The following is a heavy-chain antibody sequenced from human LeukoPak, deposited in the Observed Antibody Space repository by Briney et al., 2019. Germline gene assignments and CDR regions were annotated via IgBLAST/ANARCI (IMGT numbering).Heavy chain of an antibody. CDR2: ISGSGGTT. J-gene: IGHJ4*02. Sequence: GGCLRLSCRASGVTFSSYAMSWVRQAPGKRLECVSAISGSGGTTYYADSVKGRFTISRDNSKNTLYLQMNSLRAEDTAVYYCAKDAYGDRAVFDYWGQGTLVTVSS. V-gene: IGHV3-23*01. CDR3: AKDAYGDRAVFDY. D-gene: IGHD4-17*01. CDR1: GVTFSSYA.